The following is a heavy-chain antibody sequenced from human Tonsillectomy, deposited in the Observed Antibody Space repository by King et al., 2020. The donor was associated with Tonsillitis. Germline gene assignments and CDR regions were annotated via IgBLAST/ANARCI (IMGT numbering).Heavy chain of an antibody. J-gene: IGHJ4*02. Sequence: VQLVESGGGLVQPGGSLSLSCAASGFTFTTYWMTWVRQAPGKGLEWVANIGQDGGDKYYVGSVKGRFTIAIENAKNSLNLQMNSLRAEDTAVYFCARGVQNCDSWGQGTLVTVSS. CDR3: ARGVQNCDS. CDR1: GFTFTTYW. D-gene: IGHD6-6*01. CDR2: IGQDGGDK. V-gene: IGHV3-7*01.